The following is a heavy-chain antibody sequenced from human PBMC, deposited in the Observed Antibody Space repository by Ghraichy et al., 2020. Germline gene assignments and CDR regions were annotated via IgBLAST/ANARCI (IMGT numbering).Heavy chain of an antibody. V-gene: IGHV3-48*03. CDR2: SSSSGSTT. Sequence: GGSLRLSCAASGFSFSSYEMNWVRQAPGKGLEWVSYSSSSGSTTNYAGSVKGRFTISRDNAKNSVYLQMNSLRAEDTTVYYCARFPYCNRTICHLDYWGQGTLVTVSS. J-gene: IGHJ4*02. CDR3: ARFPYCNRTICHLDY. CDR1: GFSFSSYE. D-gene: IGHD2-2*01.